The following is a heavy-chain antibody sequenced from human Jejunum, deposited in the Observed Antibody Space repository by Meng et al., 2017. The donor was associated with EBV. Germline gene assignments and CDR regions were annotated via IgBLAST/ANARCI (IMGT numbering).Heavy chain of an antibody. CDR1: GGSVKSVNVY. CDR2: LYYSGRT. CDR3: AGLRYSGYDRAFDY. J-gene: IGHJ4*02. D-gene: IGHD5-12*01. V-gene: IGHV4-61*01. Sequence: QLRREESGHGLVKPSDPLSLTCTVSGGSVKSVNVYGSWIRQPRGKGLEWIGYLYYSGRTNYIPSLKSRVTISLATSKNQFSLRLSSVTAADTSVYYCAGLRYSGYDRAFDYWGQGALVTVSS.